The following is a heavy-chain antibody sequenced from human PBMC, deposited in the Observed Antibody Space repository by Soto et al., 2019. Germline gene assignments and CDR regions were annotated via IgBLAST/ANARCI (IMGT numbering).Heavy chain of an antibody. CDR3: ARDPSYYGMDV. Sequence: ASVKVSCKASGNTVPNYAIHWVRQAPGQRLEWMGWINGGNGNTYYSEHFQGRVTFTRDTSASTAYMELSSLRSEDTAAYYCARDPSYYGMDVWGQGTTVTVSS. J-gene: IGHJ6*02. CDR1: GNTVPNYA. CDR2: INGGNGNT. V-gene: IGHV1-3*01.